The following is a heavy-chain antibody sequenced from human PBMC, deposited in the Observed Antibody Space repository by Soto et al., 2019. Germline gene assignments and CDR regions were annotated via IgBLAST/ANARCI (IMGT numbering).Heavy chain of an antibody. CDR3: ARTLYGDNVDY. V-gene: IGHV1-8*01. D-gene: IGHD4-17*01. Sequence: QVQLVQSGAEVKKPGPPWRASCKASGYTFTSYDINWVRQATGQGFGWMGWMNPNSGNTGYAQKFQGRVTMTRNTSISTAYMELSSLRSEDTAVYYCARTLYGDNVDYWGQGTLVTVSS. CDR2: MNPNSGNT. CDR1: GYTFTSYD. J-gene: IGHJ4*02.